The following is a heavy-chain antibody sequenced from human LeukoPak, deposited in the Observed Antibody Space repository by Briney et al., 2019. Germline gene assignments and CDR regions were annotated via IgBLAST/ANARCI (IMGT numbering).Heavy chain of an antibody. J-gene: IGHJ4*02. V-gene: IGHV3-23*01. CDR2: ISGSGGDT. D-gene: IGHD2-15*01. CDR3: AKDRGYCSGGSCYFDY. Sequence: GGSLRLSCAASGFTFSSYAMSWVRQAPGKGLEWVSAISGSGGDTYYADSVKGRFTVSRDNSKNTLYLQMNSLRAEDTAVYYCAKDRGYCSGGSCYFDYWGQGTLVTVSS. CDR1: GFTFSSYA.